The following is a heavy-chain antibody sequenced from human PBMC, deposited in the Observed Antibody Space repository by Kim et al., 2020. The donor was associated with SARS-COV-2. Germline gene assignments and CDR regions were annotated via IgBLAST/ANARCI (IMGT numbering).Heavy chain of an antibody. CDR1: GFTFSSYA. CDR2: ISYDGSNK. J-gene: IGHJ4*02. CDR3: ARGVGIGSGSYYDY. D-gene: IGHD1-26*01. V-gene: IGHV3-30*04. Sequence: GGSLRLSCAASGFTFSSYAMHWVRQAPGKGLEWVAVISYDGSNKYYADSVKGRFTISRDNSKNTLYLQMNSLRAEDTAVYYCARGVGIGSGSYYDYWGQGTLVTVSS.